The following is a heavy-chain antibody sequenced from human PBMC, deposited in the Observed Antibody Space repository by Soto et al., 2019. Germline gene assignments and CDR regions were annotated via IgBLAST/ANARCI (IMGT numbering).Heavy chain of an antibody. Sequence: SENLSLTCTVSGGSISSGGYYWSWIRQHPGKGLEWIGYIYYSGSTYYNPSLKSRVTISVDTSKNQFSLKLSSVTAADTAVYYCARDRARTGTADYYYGMDVWGQGTTVTVS. J-gene: IGHJ6*02. CDR2: IYYSGST. CDR1: GGSISSGGYY. V-gene: IGHV4-31*03. CDR3: ARDRARTGTADYYYGMDV. D-gene: IGHD1-1*01.